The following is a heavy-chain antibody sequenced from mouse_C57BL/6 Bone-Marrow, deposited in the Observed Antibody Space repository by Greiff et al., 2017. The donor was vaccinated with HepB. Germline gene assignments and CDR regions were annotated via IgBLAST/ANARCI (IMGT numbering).Heavy chain of an antibody. CDR2: ISYDGSN. CDR1: GYSITSGYY. J-gene: IGHJ2*01. V-gene: IGHV3-6*01. D-gene: IGHD1-1*01. CDR3: ARGGSSDY. Sequence: EVQLVESGPGLVKPSQSLSLTCSVTGYSITSGYYWNWIRQFPGNKLEWMGYISYDGSNNYNPSLKNRISITRDTSKNQFFLKLNSVTTEDTATYYCARGGSSDYWGQGTTLTVSS.